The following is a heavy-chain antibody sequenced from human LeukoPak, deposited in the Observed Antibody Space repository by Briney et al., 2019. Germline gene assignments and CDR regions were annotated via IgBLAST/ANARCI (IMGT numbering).Heavy chain of an antibody. Sequence: SETLSLTCTVSGGSISSHYWSWIRQPPGKGLEWIGYIYYSGSTNYNPSLKSQVTISVDTSKNQFSLKLSSVTAADTAVYYCAREKGEQLVRAADYYYYYMDVWGKGTTVTVSS. CDR1: GGSISSHY. J-gene: IGHJ6*03. CDR3: AREKGEQLVRAADYYYYYMDV. CDR2: IYYSGST. V-gene: IGHV4-59*11. D-gene: IGHD6-6*01.